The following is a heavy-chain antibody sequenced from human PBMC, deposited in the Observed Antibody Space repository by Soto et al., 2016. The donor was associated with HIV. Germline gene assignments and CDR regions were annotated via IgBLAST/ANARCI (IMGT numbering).Heavy chain of an antibody. CDR3: TRVGVAWFDS. CDR2: VRSKANNYAT. V-gene: IGHV3-73*01. D-gene: IGHD2-15*01. Sequence: EVQLVESGGGLVQPGGSLKLSCEASGFTFSGSAIHWVRHASGKGLEWLGRVRSKANNYATSYAASLKGRFTISRDESKNMAYLQMKDLKTEDTAVYYCTRVGVAWFDSVGPGEPLVTVSS. CDR1: GFTFSGSA. J-gene: IGHJ5*01.